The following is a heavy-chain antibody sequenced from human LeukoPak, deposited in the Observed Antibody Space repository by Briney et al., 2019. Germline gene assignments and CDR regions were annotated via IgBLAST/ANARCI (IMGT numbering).Heavy chain of an antibody. Sequence: ASVKVSCKASGYTFTSYGISWVRQAPGQGLEWMGWISAYNGNTNYAQKLQGRVTMTTDTSTSTAYMELRSLRSDDTAVYYCTIIPNVILFTHYFEYWGQGTLVTVSS. CDR1: GYTFTSYG. D-gene: IGHD2-21*01. CDR3: TIIPNVILFTHYFEY. J-gene: IGHJ4*02. CDR2: ISAYNGNT. V-gene: IGHV1-18*01.